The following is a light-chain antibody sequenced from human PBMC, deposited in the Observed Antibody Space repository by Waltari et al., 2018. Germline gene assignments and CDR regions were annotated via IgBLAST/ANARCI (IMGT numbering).Light chain of an antibody. CDR1: QSAGGN. Sequence: IVLTPSPGTLSVSPGESATLSCRASQSAGGNVAWYQQRLGQPPRLLIYGASMRTGGIPDRFSGSGSGTEFTLTISRLQSADFAVYYCYQYNVWPRTFGQGTKVEVK. J-gene: IGKJ1*01. CDR3: YQYNVWPRT. V-gene: IGKV3-15*01. CDR2: GAS.